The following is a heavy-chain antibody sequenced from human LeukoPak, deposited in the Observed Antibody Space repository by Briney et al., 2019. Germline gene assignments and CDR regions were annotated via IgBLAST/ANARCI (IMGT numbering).Heavy chain of an antibody. V-gene: IGHV1-69*06. CDR1: GYTFTSYG. J-gene: IGHJ3*02. CDR3: ARGMVRGVIGGGAFDI. Sequence: SVKVSCKASGYTFTSYGISWVRQAPGQGLEWMGGIIPIFGTANYAQKFQDRVPITADKSTSTAYMELSSLRSEDTAVYYCARGMVRGVIGGGAFDIWGQGTMVTVSS. CDR2: IIPIFGTA. D-gene: IGHD3-10*01.